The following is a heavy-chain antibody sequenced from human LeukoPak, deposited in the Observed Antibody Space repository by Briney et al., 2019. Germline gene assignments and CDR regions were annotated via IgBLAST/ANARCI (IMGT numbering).Heavy chain of an antibody. CDR2: ISYSGST. D-gene: IGHD3-9*01. Sequence: SETLPLTCTVSDGSISNYYWSWIRQPPGKGPEWIGYISYSGSTNYNPSLKSRVTISVDTSKNQFSLRLRSVTAADTAVYYCARSTGNYRELDYWGQGTLVTVSS. V-gene: IGHV4-59*08. CDR3: ARSTGNYRELDY. J-gene: IGHJ4*02. CDR1: DGSISNYY.